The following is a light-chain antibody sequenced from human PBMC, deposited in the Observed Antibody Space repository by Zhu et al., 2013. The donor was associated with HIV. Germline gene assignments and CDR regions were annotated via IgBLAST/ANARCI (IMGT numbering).Light chain of an antibody. CDR2: DSK. CDR3: ATWDASLSAWV. CDR1: TSNIGAGYD. Sequence: QSVLTQPPSVSAAPGQRVTISCTGGTSNIGAGYDVYWYQQIAGAAPKLLIYDSKNRSSGVPDRFSGSKSGXSASLGITGLQTGDEADYYCATWDASLSAWVFGGGTKLTVL. V-gene: IGLV1-40*01. J-gene: IGLJ3*02.